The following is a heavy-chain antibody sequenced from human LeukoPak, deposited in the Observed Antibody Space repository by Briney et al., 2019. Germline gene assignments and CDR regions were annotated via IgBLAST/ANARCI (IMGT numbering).Heavy chain of an antibody. Sequence: SETLSLTCTVSGGSISSYYWSWIRQPPGKGLEWIGYIYYSGSTNYNPSLKSRVTISVDTSKNQFSLKLSSVTAADTAVYYCAREGSGYSFWYFDLWGRGTLVTVSS. CDR1: GGSISSYY. CDR2: IYYSGST. D-gene: IGHD3-3*01. CDR3: AREGSGYSFWYFDL. J-gene: IGHJ2*01. V-gene: IGHV4-59*01.